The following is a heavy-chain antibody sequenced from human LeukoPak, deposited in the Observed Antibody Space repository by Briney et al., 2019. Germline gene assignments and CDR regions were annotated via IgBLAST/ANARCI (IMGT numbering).Heavy chain of an antibody. J-gene: IGHJ4*02. V-gene: IGHV3-9*01. D-gene: IGHD2-21*01. CDR3: ANLGWIAGY. CDR2: ISWNSGSI. Sequence: PGGCLRLSCAASGFTFDDYAMHWVRQAPGKGLEWVSGISWNSGSIGYADSVKGRFTISRDNSKNTLYLQMNSLRAEDTAVYYCANLGWIAGYWGQGTLVTVSS. CDR1: GFTFDDYA.